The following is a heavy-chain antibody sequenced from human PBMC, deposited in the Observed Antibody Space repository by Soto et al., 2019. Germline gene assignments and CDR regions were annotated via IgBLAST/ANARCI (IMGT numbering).Heavy chain of an antibody. Sequence: EVQLGESGGGLVQPGGSLRLSCAASGFTLSSYSMNWVRQAPGKGLEWVSYISSSSSTIYYADSVKGRFTISRDNAKNSLWLQMNSLRDEDTAVYYCARGGAYKIDYWGQGTLVTVSS. CDR2: ISSSSSTI. D-gene: IGHD1-20*01. V-gene: IGHV3-48*02. J-gene: IGHJ4*02. CDR3: ARGGAYKIDY. CDR1: GFTLSSYS.